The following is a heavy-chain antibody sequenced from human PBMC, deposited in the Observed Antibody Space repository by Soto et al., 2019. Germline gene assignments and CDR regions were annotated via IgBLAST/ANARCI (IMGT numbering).Heavy chain of an antibody. CDR3: ERVPAAMLRSAYAFDI. CDR1: GGSISSSSYY. V-gene: IGHV4-39*01. Sequence: QLQLQESGPGLVKPSETLSLTCTVSGGSISSSSYYWGWIRQPPGKGLEWIGSIYYSGSTYYNPSLKSRVTISVDTSKNQFSLKLSSVTAADTAVYYCERVPAAMLRSAYAFDIWGQGTMVTVSS. D-gene: IGHD2-2*01. J-gene: IGHJ3*02. CDR2: IYYSGST.